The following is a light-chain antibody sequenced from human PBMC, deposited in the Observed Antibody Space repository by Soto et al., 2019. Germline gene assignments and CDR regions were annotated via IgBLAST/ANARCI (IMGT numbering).Light chain of an antibody. CDR3: SSYTSSNTYV. V-gene: IGLV2-14*03. CDR1: SSDVGGYNY. CDR2: DVS. J-gene: IGLJ1*01. Sequence: QSVVTQPASVSGSPGQSITISCTGTSSDVGGYNYVSWYQHHPGKVPQLMIYDVSNRPSGVSNRFSGSKSGNTASLTVSGLQAEDEADYYCSSYTSSNTYVFGTGNKVTVL.